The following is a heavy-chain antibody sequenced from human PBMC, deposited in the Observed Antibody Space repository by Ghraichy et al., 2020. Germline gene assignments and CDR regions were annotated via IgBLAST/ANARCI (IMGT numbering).Heavy chain of an antibody. Sequence: GGSLRLSCAASGFTFSSYAMSWVHQAPGKGLEWVSAISGSGGSTYYADSVKGRFTISRDNSKNTLYLQMNSLRAEDTAVYYCAGSPIDDPNWFDPWGQGTLVTVSS. D-gene: IGHD3-10*01. CDR2: ISGSGGST. V-gene: IGHV3-23*01. CDR1: GFTFSSYA. J-gene: IGHJ5*02. CDR3: AGSPIDDPNWFDP.